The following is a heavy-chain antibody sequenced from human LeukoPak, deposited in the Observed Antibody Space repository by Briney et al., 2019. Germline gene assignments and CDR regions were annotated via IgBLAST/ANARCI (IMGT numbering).Heavy chain of an antibody. J-gene: IGHJ3*02. CDR1: GFTFSSYG. D-gene: IGHD3-22*01. CDR3: AKGYYDSSGYLHAFDI. CDR2: ISYDGSNK. Sequence: GGSLRLSCAASGFTFSSYGMHWVRQAPGKGLEWVAVISYDGSNKYYADSAKGRFTISRDNSKNTLYLQMNSLRAEGTAVYYCAKGYYDSSGYLHAFDIWGQGTMVTVSS. V-gene: IGHV3-30*18.